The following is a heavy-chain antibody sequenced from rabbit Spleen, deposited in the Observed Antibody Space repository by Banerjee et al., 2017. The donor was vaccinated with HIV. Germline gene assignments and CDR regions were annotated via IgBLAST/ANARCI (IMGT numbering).Heavy chain of an antibody. CDR1: GFDFSSSYW. V-gene: IGHV1S45*01. J-gene: IGHJ4*01. CDR2: IYAGSSGNT. Sequence: QEQLEESGGDLVKPGASLTLTCTASGFDFSSSYWICWVRQAPGKGLEWIACIYAGSSGNTYYGSWAKGRFTISKTSSTTVTLQMTSLTAADTATYFCARARSSDNIPFNLWGPGTLVTVS. D-gene: IGHD8-1*01. CDR3: ARARSSDNIPFNL.